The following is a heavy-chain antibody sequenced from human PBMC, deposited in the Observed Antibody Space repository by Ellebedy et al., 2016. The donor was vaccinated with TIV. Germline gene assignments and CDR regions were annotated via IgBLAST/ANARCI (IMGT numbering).Heavy chain of an antibody. CDR2: ISSSGSRL. Sequence: GESLKISCAASGFTFSDYYMIWIRQAPGKGLEWVSYISSSGSRLYYADSVKGRFTISRDNAKNSLSLQINTLRAEDTAVYYCARDTRFIDHQHNWFDPWGQGTLVTVSS. D-gene: IGHD2-2*01. J-gene: IGHJ5*02. V-gene: IGHV3-11*01. CDR1: GFTFSDYY. CDR3: ARDTRFIDHQHNWFDP.